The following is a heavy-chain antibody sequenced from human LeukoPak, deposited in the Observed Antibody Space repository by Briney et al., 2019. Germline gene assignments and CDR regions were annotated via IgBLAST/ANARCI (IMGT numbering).Heavy chain of an antibody. CDR1: GGSISSSSYY. CDR3: ARDHFLAVPAAMYFDY. V-gene: IGHV4-39*07. CDR2: IYYSGST. J-gene: IGHJ4*02. D-gene: IGHD2-2*01. Sequence: PSETLSLTCTVSGGSISSSSYYWGWIRQPPGKGLEWIGSIYYSGSTYYNPSLKSRVTISVDTSKNQFSLKLSSVTAADTAVYYCARDHFLAVPAAMYFDYWGQGTLVTVSS.